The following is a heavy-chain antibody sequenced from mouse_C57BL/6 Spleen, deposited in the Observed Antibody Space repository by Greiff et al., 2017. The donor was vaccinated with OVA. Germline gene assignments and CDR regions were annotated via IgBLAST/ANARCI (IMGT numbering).Heavy chain of an antibody. V-gene: IGHV1-22*01. Sequence: EVQLQESGPELVKPGASVKMSCKASGYTFTDYNMHWVKQSHGKSLEWIGYINPNNGGTSYNQKFKGKATLTVNKSSSTAYMELRSLTSEDSAVYYCARGGSSYYYAMDYWGQGTSVTVSS. CDR2: INPNNGGT. D-gene: IGHD1-1*01. CDR3: ARGGSSYYYAMDY. CDR1: GYTFTDYN. J-gene: IGHJ4*01.